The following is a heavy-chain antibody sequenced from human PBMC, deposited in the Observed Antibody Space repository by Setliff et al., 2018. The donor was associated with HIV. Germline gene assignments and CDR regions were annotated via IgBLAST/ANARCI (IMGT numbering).Heavy chain of an antibody. Sequence: ASVKVSCKAYGGTFSSYAISWVRQAPGQGLEWMGGIIPIFGTANYAQKFQGRVTITADKSTSTAYMELSSLRFEDTAVYYCARGGYCSSTSCPSYYYYMDVWGKGTTVTVSS. D-gene: IGHD2-2*01. CDR2: IIPIFGTA. CDR3: ARGGYCSSTSCPSYYYYMDV. V-gene: IGHV1-69*06. CDR1: GGTFSSYA. J-gene: IGHJ6*03.